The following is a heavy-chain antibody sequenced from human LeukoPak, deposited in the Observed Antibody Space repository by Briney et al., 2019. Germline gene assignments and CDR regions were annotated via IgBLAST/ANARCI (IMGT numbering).Heavy chain of an antibody. V-gene: IGHV3-30*03. Sequence: PGGSLRLSCAASGFTFSSYGMHWVRQAPGKGLEWVAVISYDGSNKYYADSVKGRFTISRDNSKNTLYLQMNSLRAEDTAVYYCARVSVGATDVDAFDIWGQGTMVTVSS. D-gene: IGHD1-26*01. CDR3: ARVSVGATDVDAFDI. J-gene: IGHJ3*02. CDR1: GFTFSSYG. CDR2: ISYDGSNK.